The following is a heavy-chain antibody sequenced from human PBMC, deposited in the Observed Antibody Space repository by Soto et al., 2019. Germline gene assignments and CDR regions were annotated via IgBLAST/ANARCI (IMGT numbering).Heavy chain of an antibody. D-gene: IGHD3-3*01. CDR3: ARSWSGSTSGRVDV. Sequence: EVQLVESGGGWVHPGRSLRLSCVASGFRFDDHVMHWVRQRPGKGLEWVGHITWDAYSVGYGGSVRGRFTISRDNAKNTLYLQVSSLRPEDTALYYCARSWSGSTSGRVDVWRQGTTVTVSS. CDR2: ITWDAYSV. V-gene: IGHV3-9*01. CDR1: GFRFDDHV. J-gene: IGHJ6*02.